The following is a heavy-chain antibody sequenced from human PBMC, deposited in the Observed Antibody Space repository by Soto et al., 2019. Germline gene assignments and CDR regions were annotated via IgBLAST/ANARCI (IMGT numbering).Heavy chain of an antibody. CDR2: IYYSGST. V-gene: IGHV4-39*01. J-gene: IGHJ4*02. CDR1: GGSISSSSYY. CDR3: ARRRGDYVPKSVPYYFNY. Sequence: SETLSLTCTVSGGSISSSSYYWGWIRQPPGKLLEWIGSIYYSGSTYYNPSLKSRVTISVDTSKNQFALKLSSVTAADTSVYYCARRRGDYVPKSVPYYFNYWGQGTLVTVSS. D-gene: IGHD4-17*01.